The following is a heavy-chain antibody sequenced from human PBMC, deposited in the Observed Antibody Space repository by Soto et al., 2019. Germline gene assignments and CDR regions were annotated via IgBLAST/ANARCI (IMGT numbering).Heavy chain of an antibody. CDR1: GGTFSSYA. V-gene: IGHV1-69*13. CDR2: IIPIFGTA. D-gene: IGHD3-22*01. CDR3: ARPGVYDSSGYYRFDY. J-gene: IGHJ4*02. Sequence: ASVKVSCKASGGTFSSYAISWVRQAPGQGLEWMEGIIPIFGTANYAQKFQGRVTITADESTSTAYMELSSLRSEDTAVYYCARPGVYDSSGYYRFDYWGQGTLVTVSS.